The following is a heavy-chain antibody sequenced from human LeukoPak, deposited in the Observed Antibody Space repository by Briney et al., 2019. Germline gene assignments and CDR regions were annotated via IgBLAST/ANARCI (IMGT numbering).Heavy chain of an antibody. CDR2: IYTSGST. Sequence: SETLSLTCTVSGGSISSYYWSWIRQPAGKGLEWIGRIYTSGSTNYNPSLKSRVTMSVDTSKNQFSLKLSSVTAADTAVYYCARESRDGQQLIFDYWGQGTLVTVSS. V-gene: IGHV4-4*07. CDR1: GGSISSYY. J-gene: IGHJ4*02. D-gene: IGHD6-13*01. CDR3: ARESRDGQQLIFDY.